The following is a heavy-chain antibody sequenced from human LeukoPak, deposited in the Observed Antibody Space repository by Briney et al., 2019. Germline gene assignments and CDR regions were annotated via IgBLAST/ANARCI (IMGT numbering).Heavy chain of an antibody. Sequence: TSETLSLTCTVSGGSIGSYYWSWIRQPPGKGLEWIGYIYYSGSTNYNPSLKSRVTISVDTSKNQFSLKLSSVTAADTAVYYCARAGAYYDILTGYYMRHGTDVWGKGTTVTVSS. J-gene: IGHJ6*04. CDR1: GGSIGSYY. CDR3: ARAGAYYDILTGYYMRHGTDV. CDR2: IYYSGST. V-gene: IGHV4-59*01. D-gene: IGHD3-9*01.